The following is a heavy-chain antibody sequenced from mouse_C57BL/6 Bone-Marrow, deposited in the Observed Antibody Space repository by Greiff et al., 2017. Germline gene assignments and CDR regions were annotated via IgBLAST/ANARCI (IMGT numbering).Heavy chain of an antibody. CDR3: TREGLGSTYFDY. V-gene: IGHV5-9-1*02. J-gene: IGHJ2*01. D-gene: IGHD1-1*01. Sequence: EVKLMESGEGLVKPGGSLKLSCAASGFTFSSYAMSWVRQTPEKRLEWVAYISSGGDYIYYADTVKGRFTISRDNARNTLYLQMSSLKSEDTAMYYCTREGLGSTYFDYWGQGTTLTVSS. CDR1: GFTFSSYA. CDR2: ISSGGDYI.